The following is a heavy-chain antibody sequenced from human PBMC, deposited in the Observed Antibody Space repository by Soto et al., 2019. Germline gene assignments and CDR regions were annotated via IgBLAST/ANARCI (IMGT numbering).Heavy chain of an antibody. CDR3: ASRVSYSSGLDY. CDR1: GYTFTTYA. J-gene: IGHJ4*02. Sequence: QVQLVQSGAEVKKPGASVKVSCKASGYTFTTYAMHWVRQAPGHSLEWIGWTNAGNGYTKYSQKFQSRVTITRDTSASTAYMELSSLRSEDTAVYYCASRVSYSSGLDYWGQVTLVTVSS. V-gene: IGHV1-3*01. D-gene: IGHD3-16*01. CDR2: TNAGNGYT.